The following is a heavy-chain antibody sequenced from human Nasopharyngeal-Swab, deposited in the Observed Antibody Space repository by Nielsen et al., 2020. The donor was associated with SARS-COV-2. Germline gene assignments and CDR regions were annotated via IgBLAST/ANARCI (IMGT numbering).Heavy chain of an antibody. Sequence: WIRQPPGKGLEWVSSISSSSSYIYYADSVKGRFTISRDNAKNSLYLQMNSLRAEDTAVYYCARGNGQMDYWGQGTPVTVSS. V-gene: IGHV3-21*01. CDR3: ARGNGQMDY. J-gene: IGHJ4*02. CDR2: ISSSSSYI. D-gene: IGHD5-24*01.